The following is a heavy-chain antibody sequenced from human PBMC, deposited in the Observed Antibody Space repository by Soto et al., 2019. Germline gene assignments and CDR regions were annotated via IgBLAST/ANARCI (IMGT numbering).Heavy chain of an antibody. D-gene: IGHD6-13*01. J-gene: IGHJ4*02. Sequence: QITLKESGPTLVKPTQTLTLTCTFSGFSLSTSGVGVGWIRQPPGKDLEWLALIYWDDDKRYSPSLKSRLTIHKAASKPQLVLTTTNMDPVDKATYYCARRRSSSLDMYYSGQGTLVTVSS. CDR3: ARRRSSSLDMYY. CDR2: IYWDDDK. V-gene: IGHV2-5*02. CDR1: GFSLSTSGVG.